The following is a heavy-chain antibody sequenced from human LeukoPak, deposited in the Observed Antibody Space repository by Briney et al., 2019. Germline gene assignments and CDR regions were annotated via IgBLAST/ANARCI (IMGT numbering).Heavy chain of an antibody. J-gene: IGHJ4*02. V-gene: IGHV4-39*07. Sequence: SETLSLTCTVSGGSIGSSSYYWGWIRQPPGKGLGWIGSIYYSGSTYYNPSLKSRVTISVDTSKNQFSLKLSSVTAADTAVYYCAREEEGFGELLLDYWGQGTLVTVSS. CDR1: GGSIGSSSYY. CDR3: AREEEGFGELLLDY. D-gene: IGHD3-10*01. CDR2: IYYSGST.